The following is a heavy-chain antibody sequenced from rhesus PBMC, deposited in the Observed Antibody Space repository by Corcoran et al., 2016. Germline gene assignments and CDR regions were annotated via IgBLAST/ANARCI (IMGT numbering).Heavy chain of an antibody. J-gene: IGHJ1*01. CDR3: AIEGCTGSGCFVEYFEF. CDR1: GYSISGYY. D-gene: IGHD2-21*01. CDR2: ITYSGST. V-gene: IGHV4-122*02. Sequence: QVQLQESGPGLVKPSETLSLTCAVSGYSISGYYWSWIRQAPGKGLEWIGYITYSGSTDYNPSLKSSITFYTDSVKTQFSLKLSSVTAADTAVYYCAIEGCTGSGCFVEYFEFWGQGGLVTVSS.